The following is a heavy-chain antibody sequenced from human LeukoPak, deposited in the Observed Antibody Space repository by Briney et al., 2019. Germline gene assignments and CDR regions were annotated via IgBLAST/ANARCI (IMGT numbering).Heavy chain of an antibody. CDR3: ARDRGFGEFE. CDR2: IYYSGST. V-gene: IGHV4-39*07. D-gene: IGHD3-10*01. Sequence: SETLSLTCTVSGGSISSSSYYWGWIRQPPGKGLEWIGSIYYSGSTYYNPSLKSRVTISVDTSKNQFSLKLSSVTAADTAVYYCARDRGFGEFEWGQGTLVTVSS. CDR1: GGSISSSSYY. J-gene: IGHJ4*02.